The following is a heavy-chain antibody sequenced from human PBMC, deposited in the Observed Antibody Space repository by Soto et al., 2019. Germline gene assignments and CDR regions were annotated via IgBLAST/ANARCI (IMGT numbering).Heavy chain of an antibody. Sequence: SATLSLTCALHCLPFSGSYWSWMRQPSGKGLEWIGEINHSGSTNYNPSLKSRVTISVDTSKNQFSLKLSSVTAADTAVYYCARDNLVGHSYGNQIHALDNWGQGTKVT. V-gene: IGHV4-34*01. D-gene: IGHD5-18*01. CDR2: INHSGST. CDR1: CLPFSGSY. J-gene: IGHJ3*02. CDR3: ARDNLVGHSYGNQIHALDN.